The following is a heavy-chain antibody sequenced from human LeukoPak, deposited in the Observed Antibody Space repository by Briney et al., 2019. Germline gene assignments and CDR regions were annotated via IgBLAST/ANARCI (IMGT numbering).Heavy chain of an antibody. CDR2: IRGQAYGATI. J-gene: IGHJ4*02. CDR3: ARAGSLVDLHGWYFDF. V-gene: IGHV3-49*05. Sequence: NPGGSLRLSCPTSGFTFGDYGMTWFRQAPGKRLEWVAFIRGQAYGATIEYAASVRGRFSISRGDSKGVAYLQMNGLETEDTAMYYCARAGSLVDLHGWYFDFWGQGTLVTVSS. CDR1: GFTFGDYG. D-gene: IGHD1-26*01.